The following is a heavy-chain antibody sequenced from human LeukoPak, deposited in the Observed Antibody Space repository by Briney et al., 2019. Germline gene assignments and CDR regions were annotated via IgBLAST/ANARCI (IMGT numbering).Heavy chain of an antibody. Sequence: GGSLRLSCAASGFTFSSYWMHWVRQAPGKGLVWVSRINENGRTTSYADSVKGRFTISRDNAKNTLYLQMTSLRAEDTAVYYCARGGIQVSGIDEFDYWGQGTLVTVSS. J-gene: IGHJ4*02. CDR2: INENGRTT. D-gene: IGHD6-19*01. V-gene: IGHV3-74*01. CDR1: GFTFSSYW. CDR3: ARGGIQVSGIDEFDY.